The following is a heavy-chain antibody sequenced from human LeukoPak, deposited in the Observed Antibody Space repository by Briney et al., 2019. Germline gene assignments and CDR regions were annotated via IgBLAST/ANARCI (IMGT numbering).Heavy chain of an antibody. CDR3: AKGFGSSGYYPY. Sequence: GGSPRLSCAASGFTLSSYAMSWVRQAPGKGLEWVSAISGSGGGTFYADSVKGRFTISRDNAKNTLYLQMNSLRAEDTAVYYCAKGFGSSGYYPYWGQGTLVTVSS. D-gene: IGHD3-22*01. V-gene: IGHV3-23*01. CDR1: GFTLSSYA. CDR2: ISGSGGGT. J-gene: IGHJ4*02.